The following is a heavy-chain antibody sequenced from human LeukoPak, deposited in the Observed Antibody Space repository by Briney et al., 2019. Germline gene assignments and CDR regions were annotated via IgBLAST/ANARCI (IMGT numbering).Heavy chain of an antibody. J-gene: IGHJ6*03. CDR1: GGSFSSSSYY. V-gene: IGHV4-39*07. CDR3: ARGNSRGDYYYLDV. Sequence: PSETLSLTCTVSGGSFSSSSYYWGWVRQPPGKGLEWIASFYYTGRTYYNPSLKSRVTISVDTSTNQFSLKLSSLTAADTAVYYCARGNSRGDYYYLDVWGKGTTVTVSS. D-gene: IGHD2/OR15-2a*01. CDR2: FYYTGRT.